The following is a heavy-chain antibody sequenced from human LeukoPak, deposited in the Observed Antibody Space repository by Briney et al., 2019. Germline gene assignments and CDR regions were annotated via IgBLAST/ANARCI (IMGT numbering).Heavy chain of an antibody. CDR2: IYYSGNT. CDR1: GGSVSSGDYY. V-gene: IGHV4-30-4*08. D-gene: IGHD2-2*02. Sequence: SETLSLTCTVSGGSVSSGDYYWSWIRQLPGKGLEWIGYIYYSGNTYYNPSLRSRLTISVDTSKNQFSLKLSSVTAADTAVYYCARPYCSSTSCYTGGWFDPWGQGTLVTVSS. J-gene: IGHJ5*02. CDR3: ARPYCSSTSCYTGGWFDP.